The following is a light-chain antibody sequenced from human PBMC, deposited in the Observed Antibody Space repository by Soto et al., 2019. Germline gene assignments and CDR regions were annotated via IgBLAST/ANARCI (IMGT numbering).Light chain of an antibody. V-gene: IGLV1-44*01. CDR3: AAWDDSPNGCV. CDR2: SDN. CDR1: SSNIGTYS. Sequence: HSVLTQPPSASGTPGQRVSISCSGSSSNIGTYSVSWYQQFPGTAPRLLIYSDNQRPSGVPDRFSASKSGASASLAISGLQSEDEADFYCAAWDDSPNGCVFGPGTKVTV. J-gene: IGLJ1*01.